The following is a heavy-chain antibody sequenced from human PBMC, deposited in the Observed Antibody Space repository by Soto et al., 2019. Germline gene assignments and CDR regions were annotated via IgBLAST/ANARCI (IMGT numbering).Heavy chain of an antibody. J-gene: IGHJ4*02. Sequence: SETLSLTCTVSGGSISSYYWSWIRQPPGKGLEWIGYIYYSGSTNYNPSLKSRVTISVDTSKNQFSLKLSSVTAADTAVYYCAREGNSGYDEFDYWGQGTLVTVSS. V-gene: IGHV4-59*01. CDR3: AREGNSGYDEFDY. D-gene: IGHD5-12*01. CDR2: IYYSGST. CDR1: GGSISSYY.